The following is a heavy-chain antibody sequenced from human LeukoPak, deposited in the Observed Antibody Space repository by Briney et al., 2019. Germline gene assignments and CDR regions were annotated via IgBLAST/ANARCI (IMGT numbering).Heavy chain of an antibody. V-gene: IGHV3-7*01. CDR3: ARGRWLQFRYYFDY. CDR2: IKQDGSEK. D-gene: IGHD5-24*01. J-gene: IGHJ4*02. CDR1: GFTFSSYW. Sequence: GGSLRLSCAASGFTFSSYWMSWVRQAPGKGLEWVANIKQDGSEKYYVDSVKGRFTISRDNAKNSLYLQMNSLGAEDTAVYYCARGRWLQFRYYFDYWGQGTLVTVSS.